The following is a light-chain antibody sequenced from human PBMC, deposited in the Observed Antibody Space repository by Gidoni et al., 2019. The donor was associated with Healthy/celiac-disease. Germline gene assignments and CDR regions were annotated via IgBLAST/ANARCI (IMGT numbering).Light chain of an antibody. V-gene: IGLV1-36*01. CDR2: YDD. CDR1: SSNIGNKA. Sequence: QSVLTQPPSVSEAPRQRVTISCSGSSSNIGNKAVNWYQQLPGKAPKLLIYYDDLLPSGVSDRFSGSKSGTSASLAISGLQSEDEADYYCAAGDDSLNGWVFGGGTKRTVL. CDR3: AAGDDSLNGWV. J-gene: IGLJ3*02.